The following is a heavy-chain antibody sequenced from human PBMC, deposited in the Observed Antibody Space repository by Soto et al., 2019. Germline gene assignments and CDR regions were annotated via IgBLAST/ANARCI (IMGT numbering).Heavy chain of an antibody. CDR1: GFTFSSYG. CDR3: AKVLAGGYYYYYYGMDV. D-gene: IGHD2-15*01. Sequence: LRLSCAASGFTFSSYGMHWVRQAPGKGLEWVAVISYDGSNKYYADSVKGRFTISRDNSKNTLYLQMNSLRAEDTAVYYCAKVLAGGYYYYYYGMDVWGQGTTVTV. V-gene: IGHV3-30*18. CDR2: ISYDGSNK. J-gene: IGHJ6*02.